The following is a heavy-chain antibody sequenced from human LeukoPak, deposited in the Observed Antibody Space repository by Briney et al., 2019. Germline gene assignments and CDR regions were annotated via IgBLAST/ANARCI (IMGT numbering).Heavy chain of an antibody. CDR2: INHSGST. V-gene: IGHV4-34*01. CDR1: GFTFSSYA. D-gene: IGHD6-6*01. J-gene: IGHJ3*02. Sequence: GSLRLSCAASGFTFSSYAMSWVRQPPGKGLEWIGEINHSGSTNYNPSLKSRVTISVDTSKNQFSLKLSSVTAADTAVYYCARSSSNPSPFDAFDIWGQGTVVTVSS. CDR3: ARSSSNPSPFDAFDI.